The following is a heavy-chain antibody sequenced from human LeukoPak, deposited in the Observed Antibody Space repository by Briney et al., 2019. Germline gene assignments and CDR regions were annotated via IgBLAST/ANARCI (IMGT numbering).Heavy chain of an antibody. V-gene: IGHV4-59*01. J-gene: IGHJ6*03. Sequence: SETLSLTCTVSGGSISSYYWSWIRQPPGKGLEWIGYIYYSGSTNYNPSLKSRVTISVDTSKNQFSLKLSSVTAADTAVYYCARERRSLELLGDYYYYYMDVWGKGTTVTVSS. CDR3: ARERRSLELLGDYYYYYMDV. D-gene: IGHD1-7*01. CDR2: IYYSGST. CDR1: GGSISSYY.